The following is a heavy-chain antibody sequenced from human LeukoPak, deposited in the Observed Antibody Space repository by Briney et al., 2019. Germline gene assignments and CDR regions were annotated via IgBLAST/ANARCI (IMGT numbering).Heavy chain of an antibody. V-gene: IGHV4-39*01. CDR1: GGSISSSSYD. D-gene: IGHD2-15*01. CDR2: IYYSGST. CDR3: ARHARSIVVVVAASSPFDY. Sequence: SETLSLTCTVSGGSISSSSYDWGWIRQPPGKGLEWIGSIYYSGSTYYNPSLKSRVTISVDTSKNQFSLKLSSVTAADTAVYYCARHARSIVVVVAASSPFDYWGQGTLVTVSS. J-gene: IGHJ4*02.